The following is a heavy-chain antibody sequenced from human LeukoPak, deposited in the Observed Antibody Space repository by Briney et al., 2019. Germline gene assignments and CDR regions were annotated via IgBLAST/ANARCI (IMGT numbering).Heavy chain of an antibody. J-gene: IGHJ6*02. V-gene: IGHV1-18*01. CDR3: AREIRGPIAYYGMDV. D-gene: IGHD3-16*01. Sequence: ASVKVSCKASGYTFTSYGISWVRQAPGQGLEWMGWISAYNGNTNYAQKLQGRVTMNTDTSTSTAYMELRSLRSDVTAVYYCAREIRGPIAYYGMDVWGQGTTVTVSS. CDR1: GYTFTSYG. CDR2: ISAYNGNT.